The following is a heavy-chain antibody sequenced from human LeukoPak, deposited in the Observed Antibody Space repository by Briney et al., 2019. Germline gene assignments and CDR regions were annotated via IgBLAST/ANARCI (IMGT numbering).Heavy chain of an antibody. CDR3: ARDPGPSRPFDI. V-gene: IGHV4-31*03. Sequence: SQTLSLTCTVSGGSISIGGYYWSWIRQHPGKGLEWIGYIYYSGSTYYNPSLKSRVTISVDTSKNQFSLKLSSVTAADTAVYYCARDPGPSRPFDIWGQGTMVTVSS. J-gene: IGHJ3*02. CDR2: IYYSGST. CDR1: GGSISIGGYY. D-gene: IGHD2-2*01.